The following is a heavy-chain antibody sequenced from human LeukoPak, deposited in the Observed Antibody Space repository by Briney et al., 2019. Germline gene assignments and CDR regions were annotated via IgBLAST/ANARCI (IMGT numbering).Heavy chain of an antibody. J-gene: IGHJ4*02. D-gene: IGHD7-27*01. CDR1: GYTFTSNY. Sequence: ASVKVSCKASGYTFTSNYIHWVRQATGQRPEWMGWMSPNSGDTGYAQKFQDRVTMTRNTSISTAYMELSSLRSDDTAVYYCARGPPKWGYDYWGPGTLVTVSS. V-gene: IGHV1-8*02. CDR2: MSPNSGDT. CDR3: ARGPPKWGYDY.